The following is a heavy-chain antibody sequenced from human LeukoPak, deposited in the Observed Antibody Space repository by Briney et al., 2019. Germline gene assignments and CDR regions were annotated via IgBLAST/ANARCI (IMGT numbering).Heavy chain of an antibody. V-gene: IGHV3-20*04. D-gene: IGHD4-17*01. CDR1: GFTFDDYG. CDR2: INWNGGIT. Sequence: PGGSLRLSCAASGFTFDDYGMNWVRQAPGKGLEWVSSINWNGGITGYADSVKGRFTISRDNAKNSLYLQMNSPRAEDTGVYYCVRELMTTVTTHDYVYSDYWGQGTLVTVSS. CDR3: VRELMTTVTTHDYVYSDY. J-gene: IGHJ4*02.